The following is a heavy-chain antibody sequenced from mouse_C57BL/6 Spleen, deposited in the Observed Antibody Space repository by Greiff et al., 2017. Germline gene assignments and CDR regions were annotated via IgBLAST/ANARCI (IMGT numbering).Heavy chain of an antibody. Sequence: VQLQQSGAELVKPGASVKLSCTASGFNIKDYYMHWVKQRTEQGLEWIGRIDPEDGETKYAPKFQGKATITADTSSNTAYLQLSSLTCEDTAVYYGGLYYGSSYVGDYAMDYWGQGTSVTVSS. CDR1: GFNIKDYY. V-gene: IGHV14-2*01. J-gene: IGHJ4*01. CDR2: IDPEDGET. CDR3: GLYYGSSYVGDYAMDY. D-gene: IGHD1-1*01.